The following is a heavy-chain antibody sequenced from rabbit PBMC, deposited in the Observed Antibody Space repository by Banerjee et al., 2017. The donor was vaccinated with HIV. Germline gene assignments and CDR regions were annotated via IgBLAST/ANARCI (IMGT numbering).Heavy chain of an antibody. CDR2: IYAGKGST. D-gene: IGHD7-1*01. CDR3: LRRWHSTDL. J-gene: IGHJ4*01. V-gene: IGHV1S7*01. CDR1: GFDFSRYY. Sequence: QLKESGGGLVQPGGSLKLSCKASGFDFSRYYMSWVRQAPGKGLEWIGIIYAGKGSTDYASWVNGRFTISSDNAQNTVDLQMNSLTAADTATYFCLRRWHSTDLWGQGTLVTV.